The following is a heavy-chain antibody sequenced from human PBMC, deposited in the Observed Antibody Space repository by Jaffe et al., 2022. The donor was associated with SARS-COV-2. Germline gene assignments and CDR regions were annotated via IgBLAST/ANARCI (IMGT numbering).Heavy chain of an antibody. V-gene: IGHV4-34*02. D-gene: IGHD5-18*01. CDR1: GGPFSGYY. J-gene: IGHJ6*03. Sequence: QVQLQQWGAGLLKPSETLSLTCAVYGGPFSGYYWSWIRQPPGKGLEWIGEINHSGSTNYNPSLKSRVTISVDTSKNQFSLKLSSVTAADTAVYYCARGLPRSYSYGSKYYYMDVWAKGTTVTVS. CDR2: INHSGST. CDR3: ARGLPRSYSYGSKYYYMDV.